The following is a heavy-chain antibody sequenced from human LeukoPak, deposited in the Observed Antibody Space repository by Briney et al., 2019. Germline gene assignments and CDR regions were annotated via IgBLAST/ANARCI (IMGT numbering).Heavy chain of an antibody. Sequence: ASVKVSYKASGYTFTSYYMHWVRQAPGQGLEWMGIINPSGGSTSYAQKFQGRVTMTRDTSTSTVYMELSSLRSEDTAVYYCARDYYDSSGYFTFDYWGQGTLVTVSS. CDR2: INPSGGST. V-gene: IGHV1-46*01. CDR3: ARDYYDSSGYFTFDY. CDR1: GYTFTSYY. J-gene: IGHJ4*02. D-gene: IGHD3-22*01.